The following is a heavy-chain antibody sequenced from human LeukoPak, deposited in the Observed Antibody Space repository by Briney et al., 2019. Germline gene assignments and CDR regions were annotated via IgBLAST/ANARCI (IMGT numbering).Heavy chain of an antibody. CDR3: ARGDIWFGESTY. CDR1: GFTLSSYA. CDR2: ISVSGNT. J-gene: IGHJ4*02. D-gene: IGHD3-10*01. V-gene: IGHV3-23*01. Sequence: GGSLRLSCAASGFTLSSYAMSWVRQAPGKGLEWVSAISVSGNTYHADSVKGRFTISRDSSKNTLYLQMNSLRADDTAVYYCARGDIWFGESTYWGQGTLVTVSS.